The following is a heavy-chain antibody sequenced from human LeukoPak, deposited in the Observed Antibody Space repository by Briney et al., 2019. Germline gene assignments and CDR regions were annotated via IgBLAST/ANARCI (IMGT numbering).Heavy chain of an antibody. CDR3: ARSKLSYYDSSGYYYSGGSGFDY. CDR1: GYSFTSYW. Sequence: GESLKISCKGSGYSFTSYWIGWVRQMPGKGLEWMGIIYSGDSDTRYSPSFQGQVTISADKSISTAYLQWSSLKASDTAMYYCARSKLSYYDSSGYYYSGGSGFDYWGQGTLVTVSS. CDR2: IYSGDSDT. J-gene: IGHJ4*02. D-gene: IGHD3-22*01. V-gene: IGHV5-51*01.